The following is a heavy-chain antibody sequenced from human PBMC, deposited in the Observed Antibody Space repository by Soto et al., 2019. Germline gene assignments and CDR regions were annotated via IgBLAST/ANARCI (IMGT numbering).Heavy chain of an antibody. V-gene: IGHV1-3*05. CDR3: ARGPFGSGLYYFDY. CDR2: INAGNGNT. J-gene: IGHJ4*02. CDR1: GYTFTSYA. D-gene: IGHD3-10*01. Sequence: QVQLVQSGAEEKKPGASVKVSCKASGYTFTSYAMHWVRQAPGQRLEWMGWINAGNGNTKYSQKFQGRVTITRDTSASTAYMELSSLRSEDTAVYYCARGPFGSGLYYFDYWGQGTLVTVSS.